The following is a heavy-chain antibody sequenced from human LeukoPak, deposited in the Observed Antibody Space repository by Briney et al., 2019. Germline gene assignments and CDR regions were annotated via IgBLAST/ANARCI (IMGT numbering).Heavy chain of an antibody. D-gene: IGHD3-22*01. CDR3: ARRGYYYDSSGYYEASAFDI. Sequence: SETLSLTCTVSGGSISSYYWSWIRQPPGKGLEWIGYIYTSGSTNYNPSLKSRVTISVDTSKHQFSLKLSSVTAADTAVYYCARRGYYYDSSGYYEASAFDIWGQGTMVTVSS. J-gene: IGHJ3*02. V-gene: IGHV4-4*09. CDR2: IYTSGST. CDR1: GGSISSYY.